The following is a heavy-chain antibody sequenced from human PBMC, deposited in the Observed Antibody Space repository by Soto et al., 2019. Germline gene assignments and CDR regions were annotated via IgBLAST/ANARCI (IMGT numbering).Heavy chain of an antibody. CDR1: GGTFSSYA. J-gene: IGHJ4*02. V-gene: IGHV1-69*06. CDR2: IIPIFGTA. D-gene: IGHD3-9*01. Sequence: SVKVSCKASGGTFSSYAISWVRQAPGQGLEWMGGIIPIFGTANYAQKFQGRVTITADKSTSTAYMELSSLRSEDTAVYYCARGNKLRYFDWPLGYWGQGTLVTVSS. CDR3: ARGNKLRYFDWPLGY.